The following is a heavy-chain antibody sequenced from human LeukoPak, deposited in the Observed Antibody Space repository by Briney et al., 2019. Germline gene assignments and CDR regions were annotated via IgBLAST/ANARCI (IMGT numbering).Heavy chain of an antibody. V-gene: IGHV4-39*07. Sequence: SETLSLTCTVSGGSISSSSHYWGWIRQPPGKGLEWIGSIYYSGSTYYNPSLESRVTISVDTSKNQFSLKLSSVTAADTAVYYCARTYYYGSGSYYSLYYYYYYMDVWGKGTTVTVSS. J-gene: IGHJ6*03. CDR1: GGSISSSSHY. D-gene: IGHD3-10*01. CDR3: ARTYYYGSGSYYSLYYYYYYMDV. CDR2: IYYSGST.